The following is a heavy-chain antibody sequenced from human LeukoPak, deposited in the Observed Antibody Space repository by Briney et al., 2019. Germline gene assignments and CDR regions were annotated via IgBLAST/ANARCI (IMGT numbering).Heavy chain of an antibody. Sequence: GASVTVSCKASGYTFTSYGISWVRQAPGQGLEWMGWISAYNGNTNYAQKLQGRVTMTTDTSTSTAYMELRSLRSDDTAVYYCAREVADYGDYGWFDPWGQGTLVTVSS. D-gene: IGHD4-17*01. J-gene: IGHJ5*02. CDR2: ISAYNGNT. CDR3: AREVADYGDYGWFDP. CDR1: GYTFTSYG. V-gene: IGHV1-18*01.